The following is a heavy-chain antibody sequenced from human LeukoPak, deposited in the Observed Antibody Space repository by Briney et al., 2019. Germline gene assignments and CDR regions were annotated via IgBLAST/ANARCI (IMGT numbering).Heavy chain of an antibody. CDR2: LSGSGGST. CDR3: AKSRREGGNPHYSTDY. Sequence: GGSLRLSCAASGFTFSSYAMTWVRQAPGKGLEWVSALSGSGGSTYYADSVKGRFTISRDNSKNTLYLQMNSLRAEDTAVYYCAKSRREGGNPHYSTDYWGQGTLVTVSS. D-gene: IGHD4-11*01. J-gene: IGHJ4*02. V-gene: IGHV3-23*01. CDR1: GFTFSSYA.